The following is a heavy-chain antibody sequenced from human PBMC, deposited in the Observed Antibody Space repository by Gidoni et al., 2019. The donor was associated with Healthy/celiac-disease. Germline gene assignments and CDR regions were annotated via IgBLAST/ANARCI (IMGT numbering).Heavy chain of an antibody. CDR3: ARADYDYVWGSYRPLDY. Sequence: QVQLQESGPGLVKPSQTLSLTCTVTGGAISSGGYYWSWISPHPGKGLEWIGYIYYSGSTYYNPSLKSRVTISVDTSKNQFSLKLSSVTAADTAVYYCARADYDYVWGSYRPLDYWGQGTLVTVSS. D-gene: IGHD3-16*02. J-gene: IGHJ4*02. CDR2: IYYSGST. CDR1: GGAISSGGYY. V-gene: IGHV4-31*03.